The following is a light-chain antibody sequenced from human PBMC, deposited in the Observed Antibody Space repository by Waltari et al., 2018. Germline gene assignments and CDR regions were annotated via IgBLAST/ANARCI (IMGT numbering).Light chain of an antibody. CDR3: QQGRT. CDR2: GAS. V-gene: IGKV3-15*01. Sequence: EIVMTQSPATLSVSPGERATLSCRASQSVSSNLAWYQQKPGQAPRLLIYGASTRATGIPTRFSGSGSGTEFTLTISSMQSEDFAVYYCQQGRTFGQGTKVEIK. CDR1: QSVSSN. J-gene: IGKJ1*01.